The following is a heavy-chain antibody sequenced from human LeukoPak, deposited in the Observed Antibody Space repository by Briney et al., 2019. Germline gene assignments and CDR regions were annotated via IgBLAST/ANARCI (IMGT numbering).Heavy chain of an antibody. J-gene: IGHJ4*02. V-gene: IGHV4-4*02. CDR3: AITPGPFGSTSYYYPFDY. CDR1: GGSITSSSSSW. CDR2: IHHSGST. D-gene: IGHD3-22*01. Sequence: PSGTLSLTCAVSGGSITSSSSSWWSWVRQPPGKGLEWIGEIHHSGSTNYNPSLKSRVTISVDTSKNQFSLKLSSVTAADTAVYYCAITPGPFGSTSYYYPFDYWGQGTLVTVSS.